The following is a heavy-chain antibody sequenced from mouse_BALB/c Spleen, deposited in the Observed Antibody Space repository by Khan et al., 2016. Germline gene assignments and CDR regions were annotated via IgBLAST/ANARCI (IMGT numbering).Heavy chain of an antibody. CDR2: IRGDGST. J-gene: IGHJ4*01. CDR1: GFSLIAYG. D-gene: IGHD2-2*01. V-gene: IGHV2-6-7*01. CDR3: ARDGWGYYAMDY. Sequence: VELVESGPGLVAPSQSLSITCTVSGFSLIAYGVNWVRQPPGKGLEWLGMIRGDGSTDYNSALKSRLNITKDNSKSPVFLKMNSLQSDDTARYYCARDGWGYYAMDYWGQGTSVTVSS.